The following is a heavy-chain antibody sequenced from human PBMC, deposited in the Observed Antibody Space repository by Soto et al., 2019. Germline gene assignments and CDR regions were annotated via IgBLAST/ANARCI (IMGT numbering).Heavy chain of an antibody. J-gene: IGHJ6*03. CDR1: GFTFSSYA. CDR2: ISGSGGST. D-gene: IGHD6-13*01. Sequence: GGSLRLSCAASGFTFSSYAMSWVRQAPGKGLEWVSAISGSGGSTYYADSVKGRFTISRDNSKNTLYLQMNSLRAEDTAVYYCAKEPSGLWYSSRPDPMDVWGKGTTVTVSS. CDR3: AKEPSGLWYSSRPDPMDV. V-gene: IGHV3-23*01.